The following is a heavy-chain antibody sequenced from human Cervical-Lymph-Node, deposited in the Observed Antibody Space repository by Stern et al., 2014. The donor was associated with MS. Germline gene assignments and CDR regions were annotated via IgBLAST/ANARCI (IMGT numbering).Heavy chain of an antibody. J-gene: IGHJ5*02. CDR2: INHSGRT. D-gene: IGHD3-22*01. Sequence: QVQLQQWGAGLLKPSETLSLTCAVYGGSFSGYYWSWIRQPPGKGLEWIGEINHSGRTNYNPSLKSRVTISVDTSKNQFSLKLSSVTAADTAVYYCARGVYYDSSGYSPWGQGTLVTVSS. CDR3: ARGVYYDSSGYSP. CDR1: GGSFSGYY. V-gene: IGHV4-34*01.